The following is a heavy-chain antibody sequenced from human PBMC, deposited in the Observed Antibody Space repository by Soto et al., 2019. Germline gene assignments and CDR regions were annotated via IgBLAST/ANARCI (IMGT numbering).Heavy chain of an antibody. Sequence: ASVKVSCKASGGTFSTHAIIWVRQAHGHGLEWMGGIIPISGTTYYTQRFPGTVTITADEPTSTAFMELSSLKSDDTAVFYCARGYCSGGNCYSGLDVWGQGTRDTVSA. D-gene: IGHD2-15*01. J-gene: IGHJ6*01. CDR3: ARGYCSGGNCYSGLDV. CDR2: IIPISGTT. CDR1: GGTFSTHA. V-gene: IGHV1-69*01.